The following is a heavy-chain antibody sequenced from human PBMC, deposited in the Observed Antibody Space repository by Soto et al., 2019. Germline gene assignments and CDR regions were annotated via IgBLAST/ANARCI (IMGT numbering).Heavy chain of an antibody. CDR1: GFTFSSYG. CDR3: AKEFVVVTLAIPCCGMDV. CDR2: ISYDGSNK. Sequence: QVQLVESGGGVVQPGRSLRLSCAASGFTFSSYGMHWVRQAPGKGLEWVAVISYDGSNKYYADSVKGRFTISRDNSKNTLYLQMNSLRAEDTAVYYCAKEFVVVTLAIPCCGMDVWGQGTTVTVSS. D-gene: IGHD2-21*02. V-gene: IGHV3-30*18. J-gene: IGHJ6*02.